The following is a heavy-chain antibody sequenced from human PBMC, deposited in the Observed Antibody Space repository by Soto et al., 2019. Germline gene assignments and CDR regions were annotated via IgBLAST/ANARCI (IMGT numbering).Heavy chain of an antibody. D-gene: IGHD3-10*01. CDR2: IDPNIGAT. CDR3: ARDLTYYYGSGVFDY. J-gene: IGHJ4*02. Sequence: ASVKVSCKASGFSFTSYYMHWVRRAPGQGLEWMGIIDPNIGATTYAQSFQGRVTLTRDTSTSTVYVELSSLRSEDTAVYYCARDLTYYYGSGVFDYWGQGTLVTVSS. CDR1: GFSFTSYY. V-gene: IGHV1-46*01.